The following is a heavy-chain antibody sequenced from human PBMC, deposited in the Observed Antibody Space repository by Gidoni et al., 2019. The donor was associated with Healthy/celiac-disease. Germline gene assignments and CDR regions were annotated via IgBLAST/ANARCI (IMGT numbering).Heavy chain of an antibody. CDR3: AKEDSSGWYKDAFDI. V-gene: IGHV3-23*01. J-gene: IGHJ3*02. D-gene: IGHD6-19*01. Sequence: TISRDNSKNTLYLQMNSLRAEDTAVYYCAKEDSSGWYKDAFDIWGQGTMVTVSS.